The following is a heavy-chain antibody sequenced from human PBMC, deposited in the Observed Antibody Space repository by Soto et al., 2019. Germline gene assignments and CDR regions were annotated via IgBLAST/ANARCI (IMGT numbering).Heavy chain of an antibody. Sequence: QVQLQESGPGLVKPSETLSLTCTVSGGSVSSGSYYWSWIRQPPGKGLEGIGYIYYSGSTNYNPSLKSRVTISVDTSKNQFSLKLSSVTAADTAVYYCARGSTVVTRIDYWGQGTLVTVSS. CDR1: GGSVSSGSYY. J-gene: IGHJ4*02. CDR3: ARGSTVVTRIDY. CDR2: IYYSGST. D-gene: IGHD2-21*02. V-gene: IGHV4-61*01.